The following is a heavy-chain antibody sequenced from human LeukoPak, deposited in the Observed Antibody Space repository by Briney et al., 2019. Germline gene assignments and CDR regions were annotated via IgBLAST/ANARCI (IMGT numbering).Heavy chain of an antibody. V-gene: IGHV1-69*13. J-gene: IGHJ4*02. CDR3: AKDLIAYGDQRTAFDY. CDR1: GGTFSSYA. Sequence: SVKVSCKASGGTFSSYAISWVRQAPGQGLEWMGGIIPIFGTANYAQKFQGRVTITADESTSTAYMELSSLRSEDTAVYYCAKDLIAYGDQRTAFDYWGQGTLVTVSS. CDR2: IIPIFGTA. D-gene: IGHD4-17*01.